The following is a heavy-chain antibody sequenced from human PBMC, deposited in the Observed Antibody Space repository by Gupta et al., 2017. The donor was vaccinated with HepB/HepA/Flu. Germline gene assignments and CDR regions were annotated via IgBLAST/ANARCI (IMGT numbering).Heavy chain of an antibody. CDR3: ARDMGDHTIVGVAREPYYFDY. J-gene: IGHJ4*02. CDR2: IIPIFGTA. CDR1: GGTFSSYA. V-gene: IGHV1-69*06. D-gene: IGHD3-3*01. Sequence: QVQLVQSGAEVKKPGSSVKVSCKASGGTFSSYAISWVRQAPGQGLEWMGGIIPIFGTANYAQKFQGRVTITADKSTSTAYMELSSLRSEDTAVYYCARDMGDHTIVGVAREPYYFDYWGQGTLVTVSS.